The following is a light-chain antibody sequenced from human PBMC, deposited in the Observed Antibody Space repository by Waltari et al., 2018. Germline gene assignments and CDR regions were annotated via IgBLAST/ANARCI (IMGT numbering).Light chain of an antibody. V-gene: IGKV3-15*01. J-gene: IGKJ2*01. Sequence: EIVMTQSPATLSVSPGERAPLSCRASQTLTSNLAGYQQKPGQAPRLLIHGASTRATGIPARFSGSGSGTQFTLTISSLQSEDFVVYYCQQYNNRPYTFGQGTKLEIK. CDR2: GAS. CDR3: QQYNNRPYT. CDR1: QTLTSN.